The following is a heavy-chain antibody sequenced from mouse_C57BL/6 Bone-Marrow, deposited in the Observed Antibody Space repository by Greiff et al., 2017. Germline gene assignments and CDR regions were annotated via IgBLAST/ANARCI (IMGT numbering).Heavy chain of an antibody. V-gene: IGHV3-1*01. Sequence: EVKLMESGPGMVKPSQSLSLTCTVTGYSITSGYDWHWIRHFPGKKLEWMGYISYSGSTNYNPSLKSRISITHDTSKNHFFLKLKSVTTEDTATYYCARPYDGYYVWFAYWGQGTLVTVSA. J-gene: IGHJ3*01. CDR1: GYSITSGYD. CDR2: ISYSGST. CDR3: ARPYDGYYVWFAY. D-gene: IGHD2-3*01.